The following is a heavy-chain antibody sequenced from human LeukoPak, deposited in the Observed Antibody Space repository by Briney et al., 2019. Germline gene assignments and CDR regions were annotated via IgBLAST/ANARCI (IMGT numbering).Heavy chain of an antibody. V-gene: IGHV1-2*04. D-gene: IGHD6-25*01. Sequence: ASVKVSCKASGYTFTGYYMHWVRQAPGQGLEWMGWINPNSGGTNYAQKFQGWVTMTRDTSISTAYMELSSLRSDDTAVYYCARDRSLSGGDFDYWGQGTLVTVSS. CDR3: ARDRSLSGGDFDY. CDR1: GYTFTGYY. J-gene: IGHJ4*02. CDR2: INPNSGGT.